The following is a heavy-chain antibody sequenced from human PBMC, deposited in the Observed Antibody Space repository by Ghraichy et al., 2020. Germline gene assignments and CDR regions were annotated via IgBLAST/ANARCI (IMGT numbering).Heavy chain of an antibody. Sequence: GGSLRLSCAASGFIFSTHDMNWVRQAPGKGLEWVSYINSSDSSINYADPVKGRFTISRDNAKSSLYLQMNSLRAEDTAVYFCARQRYGTSTDSLQGRYYFGYRGQGARLTVSS. CDR3: ARQRYGTSTDSLQGRYYFGY. CDR1: GFIFSTHD. D-gene: IGHD2-2*01. J-gene: IGHJ4*02. V-gene: IGHV3-48*03. CDR2: INSSDSSI.